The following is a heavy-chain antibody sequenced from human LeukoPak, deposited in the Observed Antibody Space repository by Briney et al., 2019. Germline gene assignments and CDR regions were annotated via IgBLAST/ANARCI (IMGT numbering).Heavy chain of an antibody. CDR3: ARGHVGDIVVVPAAD. D-gene: IGHD2-2*01. Sequence: SETLSLTCTVSGGSISSYYWSWIRQPPGKGLEWIGYIYYSGSTNYNPSLKSRVTISVDTSKNQFSLKLSSVTAADTAVYYCARGHVGDIVVVPAADWGQGTLVTVSS. J-gene: IGHJ4*02. CDR1: GGSISSYY. V-gene: IGHV4-59*01. CDR2: IYYSGST.